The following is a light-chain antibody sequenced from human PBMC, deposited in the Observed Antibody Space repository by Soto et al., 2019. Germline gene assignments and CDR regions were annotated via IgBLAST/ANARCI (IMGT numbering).Light chain of an antibody. CDR3: QQYNFLWT. Sequence: DIQMTQSPSTLSASIGDTVTITCRASQSIDMYLAWYQQKPGKAAKLLVSKASTLETGVPSRFSGGGSGTEFTLTISILQRDDFATHCCQQYNFLWTFGQGTKMEI. J-gene: IGKJ1*01. CDR1: QSIDMY. CDR2: KAS. V-gene: IGKV1-5*03.